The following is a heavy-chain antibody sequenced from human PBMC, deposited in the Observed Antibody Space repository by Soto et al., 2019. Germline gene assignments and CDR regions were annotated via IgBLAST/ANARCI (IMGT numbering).Heavy chain of an antibody. CDR1: GYTFTGYY. V-gene: IGHV1-2*04. CDR2: INPNSGGT. D-gene: IGHD6-19*01. J-gene: IGHJ6*03. CDR3: ARGVAGMGGGYYYYYYMDV. Sequence: ASVKVSCKASGYTFTGYYMHWVRQAPGQGLEWMGWINPNSGGTNYAQKFQGWVTMTRDTSISTAYMELSRLRSDDTAVYYCARGVAGMGGGYYYYYYMDVWGKGTTVTVSS.